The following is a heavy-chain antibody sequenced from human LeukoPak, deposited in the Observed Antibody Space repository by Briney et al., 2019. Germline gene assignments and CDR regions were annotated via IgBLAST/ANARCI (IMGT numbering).Heavy chain of an antibody. Sequence: GGSLRLSCAASGFTFSNYEMNWVRQAPGKGLEWVSTISGSDGSTYYADSVKGRFTISRDNSKSTLYLQMNSLRAEDTAVYYCAKDYHDSSGYYFDYWGQGTLVTVSS. CDR1: GFTFSNYE. D-gene: IGHD3-22*01. CDR2: ISGSDGST. J-gene: IGHJ4*02. CDR3: AKDYHDSSGYYFDY. V-gene: IGHV3-23*01.